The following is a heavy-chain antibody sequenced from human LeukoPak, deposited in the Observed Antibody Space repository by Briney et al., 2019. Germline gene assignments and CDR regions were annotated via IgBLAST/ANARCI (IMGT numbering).Heavy chain of an antibody. J-gene: IGHJ4*02. CDR2: ISYDGSNK. Sequence: GGSLRLSCAASGFTFSSYAMHWVRQAPGKGLEWVAVISYDGSNKYYADSVKGRFTISRDNSKNTLYLQMNSLRAEDTAVYYCARGGPYYYDSSGPDYWGQGTLVTVSS. D-gene: IGHD3-22*01. V-gene: IGHV3-30*04. CDR3: ARGGPYYYDSSGPDY. CDR1: GFTFSSYA.